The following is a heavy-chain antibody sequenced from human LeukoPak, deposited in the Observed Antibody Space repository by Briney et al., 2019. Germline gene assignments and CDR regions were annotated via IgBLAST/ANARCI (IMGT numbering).Heavy chain of an antibody. V-gene: IGHV3-15*01. CDR2: IQSNADGGTA. CDR3: SVHCISSTCYDYYYRINV. Sequence: GGSLRLSCAVSGFTFSSAWMSWVRQAPGKGLEWVGRIQSNADGGTADYAAPVKGRFTISRDDSKNTLFLQMNSPKTEDTAVYYCSVHCISSTCYDYYYRINVWGRGTTVTVSS. D-gene: IGHD2-2*01. J-gene: IGHJ6*02. CDR1: GFTFSSAW.